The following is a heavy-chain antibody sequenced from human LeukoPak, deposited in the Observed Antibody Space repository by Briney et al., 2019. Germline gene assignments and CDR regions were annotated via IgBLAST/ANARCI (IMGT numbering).Heavy chain of an antibody. D-gene: IGHD2-2*01. CDR3: ARGRYCSSTSCFNWFDP. Sequence: SETLSLTCAVSGGPISSGGYSWSWIRQPPGKGLEWIGYIYHSGSTYYNPSLKSRVTTSVDRSKNQFSLKLSSVTAADTAVYYCARGRYCSSTSCFNWFDPWGQGTLVTVSS. V-gene: IGHV4-30-2*01. CDR1: GGPISSGGYS. J-gene: IGHJ5*02. CDR2: IYHSGST.